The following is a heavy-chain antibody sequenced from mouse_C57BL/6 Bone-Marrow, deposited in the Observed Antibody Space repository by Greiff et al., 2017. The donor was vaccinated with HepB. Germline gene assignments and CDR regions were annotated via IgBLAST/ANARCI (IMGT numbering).Heavy chain of an antibody. CDR3: AREDDGYRYFDV. V-gene: IGHV3-1*01. CDR2: ISYSGST. CDR1: GYSITSGYD. J-gene: IGHJ1*03. Sequence: EVKVVESGPGMVKPSQSLSLTCTVTGYSITSGYDWHWIRHFPGNKLEWMGYISYSGSTNYNPSLKSRISITHDTSKNHFFLKLNSVTTEDTATYYCAREDDGYRYFDVWGTGTTVTVSS. D-gene: IGHD2-3*01.